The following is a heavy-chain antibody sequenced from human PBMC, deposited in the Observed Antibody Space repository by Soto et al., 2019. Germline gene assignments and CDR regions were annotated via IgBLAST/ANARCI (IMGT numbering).Heavy chain of an antibody. CDR3: AKEIGPWYFAHYGMDV. CDR1: GFTFSSYG. J-gene: IGHJ6*02. Sequence: GESLKISCAASGFTFSSYGMHWVRQAPGKGLEWVAVISYDGSNKYYADSVKGRFTISRDNSKNTLYLQMNSLRAEDTAVYYCAKEIGPWYFAHYGMDVWGQGTTVTVSS. D-gene: IGHD6-13*01. V-gene: IGHV3-30*18. CDR2: ISYDGSNK.